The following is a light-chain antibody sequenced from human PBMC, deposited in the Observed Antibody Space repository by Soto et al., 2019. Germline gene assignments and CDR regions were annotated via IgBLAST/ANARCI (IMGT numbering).Light chain of an antibody. CDR3: QKSNSAPQT. V-gene: IGKV1-27*01. Sequence: DIRMTQSPSSLSASVGDRVTVTCRASQDSSNYLAWYQQKSGKVPTLLIYAASTLQSRVPSRFCGSGSGADFTLTISSFQPEAVSSYYCQKSNSAPQTFGQGTKVDIK. CDR2: AAS. CDR1: QDSSNY. J-gene: IGKJ1*01.